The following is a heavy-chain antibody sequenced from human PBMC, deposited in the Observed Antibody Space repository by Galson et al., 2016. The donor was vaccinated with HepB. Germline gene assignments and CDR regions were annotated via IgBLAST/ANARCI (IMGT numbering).Heavy chain of an antibody. J-gene: IGHJ1*01. CDR2: TFYRSNWQT. CDR3: ARSYLMGRGFGW. Sequence: CAISWDSVSSNIAGWYWIRQSPSRGLEWLGRTFYRSNWQTDYAESVRSQITINADTSKNQFSLHLSSVTPEDTAVYYCARSYLMGRGFGWWGQGTLVTVSS. V-gene: IGHV6-1*01. D-gene: IGHD3-3*01. CDR1: WDSVSSNIAG.